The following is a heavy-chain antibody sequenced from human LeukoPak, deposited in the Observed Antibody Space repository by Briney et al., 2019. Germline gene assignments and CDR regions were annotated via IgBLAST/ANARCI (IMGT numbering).Heavy chain of an antibody. CDR3: ARRRPPTKWGWVVAAGDYFDY. J-gene: IGHJ4*02. D-gene: IGHD2-15*01. V-gene: IGHV4-39*07. CDR1: GGSISTSSYY. CDR2: IFYSGST. Sequence: PSETLSLTCTVSGGSISTSSYYWGWVRQPPGKGLEWIGNIFYSGSTYYSPSLKSRVTISLDTSRNQFSLKLNSVTAADTAVYYCARRRPPTKWGWVVAAGDYFDYWGQGTLVTVSS.